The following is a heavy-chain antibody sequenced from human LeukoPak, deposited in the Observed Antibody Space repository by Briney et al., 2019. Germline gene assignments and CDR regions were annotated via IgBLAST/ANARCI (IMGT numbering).Heavy chain of an antibody. Sequence: SQTLSLTCAISGDSVSSNSAAWNWIRQSPSRGLEWLGRTYYRSKWYNDYAVSVKSRITINPDTSKNQFSLQLNSVTPEDTAVHYCAYLRVVPAAYNWFDPWGQGTLVTVSS. J-gene: IGHJ5*02. CDR3: AYLRVVPAAYNWFDP. D-gene: IGHD2-2*01. CDR2: TYYRSKWYN. CDR1: GDSVSSNSAA. V-gene: IGHV6-1*01.